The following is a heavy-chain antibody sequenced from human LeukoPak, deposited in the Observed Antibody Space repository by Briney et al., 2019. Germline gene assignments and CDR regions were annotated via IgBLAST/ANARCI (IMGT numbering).Heavy chain of an antibody. Sequence: SETLSLTCTVSGGSISSGDYFWSWIRHPPGKCLECIGYIYYSGSTYYNPSLNSRVTISVDTSKNQFSLKLSSVTAADTAVYYCARWSGVVVPAAIRRGFDYWGQGTLVTVSS. CDR3: ARWSGVVVPAAIRRGFDY. D-gene: IGHD2-2*02. J-gene: IGHJ4*02. CDR2: IYYSGST. CDR1: GGSISSGDYF. V-gene: IGHV4-30-4*08.